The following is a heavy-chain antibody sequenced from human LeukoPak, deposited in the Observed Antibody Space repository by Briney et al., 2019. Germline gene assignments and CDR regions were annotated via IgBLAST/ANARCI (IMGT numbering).Heavy chain of an antibody. V-gene: IGHV4-61*02. CDR2: IYTSGST. CDR3: ARGRYYGSGSYYYFDY. Sequence: SETLSLTCTVSGGSISSGSYYWSWIRQPAGKGLEWIGRIYTSGSTNYNPSLKSRVTISVDTSKNQFSLKLSSVTAADTAVYYCARGRYYGSGSYYYFDYWGQGTLVTVSS. J-gene: IGHJ4*02. CDR1: GGSISSGSYY. D-gene: IGHD3-10*01.